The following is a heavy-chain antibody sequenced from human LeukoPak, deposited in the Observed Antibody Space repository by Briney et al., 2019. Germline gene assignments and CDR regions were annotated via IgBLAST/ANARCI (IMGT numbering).Heavy chain of an antibody. V-gene: IGHV3-30-3*01. CDR3: ARDFYSSSSHLDY. Sequence: GRSLRLSCAASGFTFSSYAMHWVRQAPGKGPEWVAVISYDGSNKYYADSVKGRFTISRDNSKNTLYLQMNSLRAEDTAVYYCARDFYSSSSHLDYWGQGTLVTVSS. J-gene: IGHJ4*02. CDR2: ISYDGSNK. D-gene: IGHD6-6*01. CDR1: GFTFSSYA.